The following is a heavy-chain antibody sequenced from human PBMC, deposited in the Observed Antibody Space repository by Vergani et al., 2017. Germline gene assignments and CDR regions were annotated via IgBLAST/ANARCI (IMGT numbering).Heavy chain of an antibody. D-gene: IGHD6-13*01. CDR1: GFTFSNFG. CDR2: IGKDGINT. J-gene: IGHJ6*03. CDR3: ARCGLGPEGSSWSYYYYYYYMDV. Sequence: QVQLVESAGGVVQPGGSLRLSCAASGFTFSNFGMHWIRQAPGKGLEWLAYIGKDGINTRYRDAVKGRFTISRDNAKNSLYLQMNSLRAEDTAVYYCARCGLGPEGSSWSYYYYYYYMDVWGKGTTVTVSS. V-gene: IGHV3-33*01.